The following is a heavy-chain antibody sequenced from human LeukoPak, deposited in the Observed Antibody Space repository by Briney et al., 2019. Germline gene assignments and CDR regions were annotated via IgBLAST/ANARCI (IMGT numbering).Heavy chain of an antibody. Sequence: ASVKVSCKASGYSFTTYDINWVRQAAGQGLEWVAWMNPNSGNTGYAQKFQGRVTMTRNTSISTAYMELSSLRSEDTAVYYCARGPQAPGYCSGGSCYSFYYYYMDVWGKGITATVSS. V-gene: IGHV1-8*01. J-gene: IGHJ6*03. CDR2: MNPNSGNT. D-gene: IGHD2-15*01. CDR3: ARGPQAPGYCSGGSCYSFYYYYMDV. CDR1: GYSFTTYD.